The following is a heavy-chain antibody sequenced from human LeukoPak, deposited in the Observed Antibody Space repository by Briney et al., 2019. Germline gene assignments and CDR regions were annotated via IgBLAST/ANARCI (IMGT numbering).Heavy chain of an antibody. D-gene: IGHD3-10*01. V-gene: IGHV1-69*02. CDR1: GGTFSTSS. CDR2: IISIVGIR. CDR3: ATYGSGGLYYGLDV. J-gene: IGHJ6*02. Sequence: SAKVSCKASGGTFSTSSITWVRQAPGQGLEWMGRIISIVGIRKYAQKFQDRVTITADKSTSTAYMELSSLRSEDTAVYYCATYGSGGLYYGLDVWGQGTTVTVSS.